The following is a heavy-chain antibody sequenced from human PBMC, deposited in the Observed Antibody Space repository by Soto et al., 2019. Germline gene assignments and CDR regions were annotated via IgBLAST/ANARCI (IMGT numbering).Heavy chain of an antibody. V-gene: IGHV3-9*01. CDR2: INWNSDKV. Sequence: EVKLVESGGGLVQPGRSLRLSCEVSGFNLGNYAMHWVRQAPGKGLEWVEGINWNSDKVGYAGSVKGRFNISRDNAKKSVYRQMNGLTTEDTARYYCAKDKGGTPYFFDSWGLGILVTVSS. CDR1: GFNLGNYA. J-gene: IGHJ4*02. CDR3: AKDKGGTPYFFDS. D-gene: IGHD6-25*01.